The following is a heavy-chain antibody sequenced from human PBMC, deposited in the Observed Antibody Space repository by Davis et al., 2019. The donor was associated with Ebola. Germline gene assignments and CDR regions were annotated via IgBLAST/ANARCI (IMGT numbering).Heavy chain of an antibody. V-gene: IGHV4-4*02. D-gene: IGHD3-16*02. CDR1: GGSISSSNW. CDR3: AREHVWGSYRFNWFDP. Sequence: SETLSLTCAVSGGSISSSNWWSWVRQPPGKGLEWIGEIYHSGSTNYNPSLKSRVTISVDKSKNQFSLKLSSVTAADTAVYYCAREHVWGSYRFNWFDPWGQGTLVTVSS. J-gene: IGHJ5*02. CDR2: IYHSGST.